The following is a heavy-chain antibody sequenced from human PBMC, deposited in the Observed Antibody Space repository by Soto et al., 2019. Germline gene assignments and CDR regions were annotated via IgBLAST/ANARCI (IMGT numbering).Heavy chain of an antibody. Sequence: QVQLQESGPGLVKPSETLSLTCTVSGASISRDHWNWIRQPPGKGLEWIGDYSGSTNYNPSLKSRAXXXVXXSKTPFPLRLRSGTAADTAVYFCATYTSGGGGRGYWGQGTLVTVSS. V-gene: IGHV4-59*08. D-gene: IGHD6-25*01. CDR3: ATYTSGGGGRGY. J-gene: IGHJ4*02. CDR1: GASISRDH. CDR2: DYSGST.